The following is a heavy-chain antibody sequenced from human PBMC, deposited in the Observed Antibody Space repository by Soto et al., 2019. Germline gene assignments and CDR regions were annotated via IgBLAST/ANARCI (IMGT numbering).Heavy chain of an antibody. V-gene: IGHV3-23*01. CDR3: AKGPVPYSSGWYVDY. D-gene: IGHD6-19*01. J-gene: IGHJ4*02. Sequence: GGSLRLSCAASGFTFLSYAMTWVRQAPGKGLEWVSAISGSGGGTYYADSVKGRFTISRDNSKNTLYLQMNSLRAEDTAVYYCAKGPVPYSSGWYVDYWGQGTLVTVSS. CDR2: ISGSGGGT. CDR1: GFTFLSYA.